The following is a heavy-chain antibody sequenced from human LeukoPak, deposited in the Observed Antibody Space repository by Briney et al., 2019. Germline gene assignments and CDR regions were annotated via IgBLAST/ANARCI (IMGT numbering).Heavy chain of an antibody. V-gene: IGHV1-69*05. Sequence: GSSVKVSCKASGGTFSSYAISWVRQAPGQGLEWMGGIIPIFGTANYAQKFQGRVTITTDESTSTAYMELSSLRSEDTAVYYCARDLRVVPAAMGDAFDIWGQGTMVTVSS. CDR1: GGTFSSYA. D-gene: IGHD2-2*01. CDR3: ARDLRVVPAAMGDAFDI. CDR2: IIPIFGTA. J-gene: IGHJ3*02.